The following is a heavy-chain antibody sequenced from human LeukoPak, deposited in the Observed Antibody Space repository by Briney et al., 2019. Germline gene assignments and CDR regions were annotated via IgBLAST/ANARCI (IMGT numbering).Heavy chain of an antibody. V-gene: IGHV3-23*01. CDR1: GFNFSNYA. J-gene: IGHJ6*02. D-gene: IGHD6-13*01. CDR2: ISGSGGST. Sequence: GALRPSWAASGFNFSNYAMSWVRQAPGKGLGWVSAISGSGGSTYYADSVKGRFTISRDNSKNTLYLQMNSLRAEDTAVYYCARVGIAAAGNGMDVWGQGTTVTVSS. CDR3: ARVGIAAAGNGMDV.